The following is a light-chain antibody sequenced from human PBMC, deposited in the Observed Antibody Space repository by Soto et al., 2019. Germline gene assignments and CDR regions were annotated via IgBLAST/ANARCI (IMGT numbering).Light chain of an antibody. CDR2: GNT. CDR3: QSYDSSLSGVV. V-gene: IGLV1-40*01. Sequence: QSVLTQPTSVSGAPGQRVTISCTGSSSNIGAVYDVHWYQQLPGTVPKLLIYGNTNRPSGVPDRFSGSKSGTSASLAITGLQAVDEADYYCQSYDSSLSGVVFGGGTKLTVL. CDR1: SSNIGAVYD. J-gene: IGLJ2*01.